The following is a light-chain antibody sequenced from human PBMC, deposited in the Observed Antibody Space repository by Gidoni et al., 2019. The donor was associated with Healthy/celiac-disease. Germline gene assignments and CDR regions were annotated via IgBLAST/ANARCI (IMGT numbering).Light chain of an antibody. CDR3: QQRSNWSGT. Sequence: EIVFTQSPATLSLSPGERSTLSCRASQSVSSYLAWYQQKPGQDARLLIYDASNRTTGIPARFSGSGSGTEFTITISSIEAEDYAVYYCQQRSNWSGTFGQGTKVEIK. V-gene: IGKV3-11*01. CDR2: DAS. CDR1: QSVSSY. J-gene: IGKJ1*01.